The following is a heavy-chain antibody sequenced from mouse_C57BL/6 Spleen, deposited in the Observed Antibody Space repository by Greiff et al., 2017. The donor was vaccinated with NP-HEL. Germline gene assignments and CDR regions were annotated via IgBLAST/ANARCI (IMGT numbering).Heavy chain of an antibody. CDR3: ASDGYPYAMDY. D-gene: IGHD2-3*01. J-gene: IGHJ4*01. CDR1: GYAFSSYW. Sequence: QVQLQQSGAELVKPGASVKISCKASGYAFSSYWMNWVKQRPGKGLEWIGQIYPGDGDTNYNGKFKGKATLTADKSSSTAYMQLSSLTSEDSAVYFCASDGYPYAMDYWGQGTSVTVSS. CDR2: IYPGDGDT. V-gene: IGHV1-80*01.